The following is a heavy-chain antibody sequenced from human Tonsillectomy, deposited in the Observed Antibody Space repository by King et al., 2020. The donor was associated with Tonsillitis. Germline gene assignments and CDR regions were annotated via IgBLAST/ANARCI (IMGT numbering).Heavy chain of an antibody. CDR1: GYSFTDYW. J-gene: IGHJ4*02. CDR3: ATLGFYGCSYDAAGLP. V-gene: IGHV5-51*01. CDR2: IYPDDSDI. D-gene: IGHD4-17*01. Sequence: EVQLVESGAEVKKPGESLKISCKTSGYSFTDYWIGWVRQTPGKGLEWMGIIYPDDSDIRYRPSFQGQVTISADKSINTVYLHWSSLKASDTAMYYCATLGFYGCSYDAAGLPWGQGTLVTVSS.